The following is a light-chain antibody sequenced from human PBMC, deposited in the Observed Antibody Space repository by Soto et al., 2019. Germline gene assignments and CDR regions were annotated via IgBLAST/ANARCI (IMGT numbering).Light chain of an antibody. CDR3: AVWDDSLNGRV. CDR2: GNN. CDR1: SSNIGSNT. Sequence: QSVLTQPPSASGIPGQRVTISCSGSSSNIGSNTVDWYRQFPGTAPKLLIYGNNQRPSGVPDRFSGSKSGTSASLAISGLHSEDEADYYCAVWDDSLNGRVFGGGTKLTVL. J-gene: IGLJ2*01. V-gene: IGLV1-44*01.